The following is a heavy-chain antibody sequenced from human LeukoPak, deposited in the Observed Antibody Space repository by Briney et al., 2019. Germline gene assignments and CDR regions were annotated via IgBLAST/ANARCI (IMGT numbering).Heavy chain of an antibody. CDR1: GGTFSSYA. Sequence: ASVKVSCKASGGTFSSYAISWVRQAAGQGLEWMGGIIPIFGTANYAQKFQGRVTITADEYTSTAYMELSSMRSEDTAVYYCARDPTYYYDSSGYWSDYWGQGTLVTVSS. D-gene: IGHD3-22*01. CDR3: ARDPTYYYDSSGYWSDY. V-gene: IGHV1-69*13. CDR2: IIPIFGTA. J-gene: IGHJ4*02.